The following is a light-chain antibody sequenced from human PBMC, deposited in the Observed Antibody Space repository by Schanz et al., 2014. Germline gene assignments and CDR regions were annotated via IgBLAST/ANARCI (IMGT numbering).Light chain of an antibody. Sequence: EIVLTQSPGTLSLSPGDSAALSCRASQSVSSNYLAWYQQQPGQAPRLLIYGASSRATGIPDRFSGSGSGTDFTLTISRLEPEDFAVYYCQQYGSSPNAFGQGTKLEIK. CDR1: QSVSSNY. J-gene: IGKJ2*01. CDR3: QQYGSSPNA. CDR2: GAS. V-gene: IGKV3-20*01.